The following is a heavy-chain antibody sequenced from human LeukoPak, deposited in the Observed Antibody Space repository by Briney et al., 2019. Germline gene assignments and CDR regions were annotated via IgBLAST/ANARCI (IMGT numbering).Heavy chain of an antibody. CDR1: GFTFSSYW. V-gene: IGHV3-74*01. CDR3: TRDPTLTIAVAQYYFDP. Sequence: GGSLRLSCAASGFTFSSYWIHWVRQAPGKGLVWVLRINTDRSATTYADSVKGRFTISRDNAKNTVYLQMNSLRAEDTAVYYCTRDPTLTIAVAQYYFDPWGQGTLVTVSS. CDR2: INTDRSAT. J-gene: IGHJ5*02. D-gene: IGHD3-10*01.